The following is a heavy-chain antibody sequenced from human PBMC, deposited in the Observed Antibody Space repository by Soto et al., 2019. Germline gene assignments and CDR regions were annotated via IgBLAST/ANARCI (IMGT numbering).Heavy chain of an antibody. CDR3: AKDLGTDDFWSAYYTYYYMDV. Sequence: DVKLLESGGGLVQPGGSLRLSCAASGFTFSSYALNWVRQAPGKGLEWVSVISGSGDNTYYADSVKGRLTISRDNSKNTLYLQMNSLRAEDTAVYYCAKDLGTDDFWSAYYTYYYMDVWGKGTTVNVSS. V-gene: IGHV3-23*01. D-gene: IGHD3-3*01. CDR1: GFTFSSYA. J-gene: IGHJ6*03. CDR2: ISGSGDNT.